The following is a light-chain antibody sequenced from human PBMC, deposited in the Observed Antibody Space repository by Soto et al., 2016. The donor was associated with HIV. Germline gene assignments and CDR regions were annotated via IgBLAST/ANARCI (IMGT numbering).Light chain of an antibody. CDR3: QQSYSNTPLT. J-gene: IGKJ4*01. CDR2: AAS. CDR1: QSITNY. Sequence: DIQMTQSPSSLSASVGDRITITCRASQSITNYLSWYQQKPGKAPKLLIYAASSLQSGVPSRFSGSGSGTDFTLSISSLQPEDFATYYCQQSYSNTPLTFGGGTKVEIK. V-gene: IGKV1-39*01.